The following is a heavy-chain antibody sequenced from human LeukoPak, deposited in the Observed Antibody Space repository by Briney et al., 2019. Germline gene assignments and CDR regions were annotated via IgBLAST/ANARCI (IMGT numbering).Heavy chain of an antibody. V-gene: IGHV1-2*02. J-gene: IGHJ6*03. Sequence: ASVTVSCKASGYTFTGYYMHWVRQAPGQGLEWMGWINPNSGGTNHPQKFQGRVTMTRDTSISTAYMELSSLRSDDPAVYFCARAGWGYRSSWDYYYYMDVWGKGTTVTVSS. CDR1: GYTFTGYY. CDR3: ARAGWGYRSSWDYYYYMDV. D-gene: IGHD6-13*01. CDR2: INPNSGGT.